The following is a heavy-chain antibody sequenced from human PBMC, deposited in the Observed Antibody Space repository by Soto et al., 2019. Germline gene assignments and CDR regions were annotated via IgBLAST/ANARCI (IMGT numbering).Heavy chain of an antibody. D-gene: IGHD3-16*02. V-gene: IGHV1-2*02. CDR3: ARELTFGGVIDEIDY. J-gene: IGHJ4*02. Sequence: GASVKVSCKASGYTFTGYYMHWVRQAPGQGLEWMGWINPNSGGTNYAQKFQGRVTMTRDTSISTAYMELSRLRSDDTAVYYCARELTFGGVIDEIDYWGQGTLVTVSS. CDR2: INPNSGGT. CDR1: GYTFTGYY.